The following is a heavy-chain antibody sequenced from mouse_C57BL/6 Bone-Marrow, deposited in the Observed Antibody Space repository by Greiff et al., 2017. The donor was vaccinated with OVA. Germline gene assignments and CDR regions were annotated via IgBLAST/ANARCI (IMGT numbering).Heavy chain of an antibody. V-gene: IGHV1-55*01. Sequence: QLQQSGAELVKPGASVKMSCKASGYTFTSYWITWVKQRPGQGLEWIGDIYPGSGSTNYNEKFKSKATLTVDTSSSTAYMQLSSLTSEDSAVYYCAPRGEGFDYWGQGTTLTVSS. D-gene: IGHD3-3*01. CDR3: APRGEGFDY. CDR2: IYPGSGST. J-gene: IGHJ2*01. CDR1: GYTFTSYW.